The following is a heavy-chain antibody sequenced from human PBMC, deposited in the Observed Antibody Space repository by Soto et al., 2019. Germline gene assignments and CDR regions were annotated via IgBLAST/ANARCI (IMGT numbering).Heavy chain of an antibody. J-gene: IGHJ4*02. CDR1: GYAFTTYG. Sequence: QVHLVQSGAEAKKPGASVKVSCQGSGYAFTTYGITWVRQAPGQGLEWMGWISAHNGNTNYAQKLQGRVTVTRDTSTSTAYMELRSLRYDGTAVYYCARGRYGDYWGQGALVTVSS. V-gene: IGHV1-18*01. CDR2: ISAHNGNT. D-gene: IGHD1-1*01. CDR3: ARGRYGDY.